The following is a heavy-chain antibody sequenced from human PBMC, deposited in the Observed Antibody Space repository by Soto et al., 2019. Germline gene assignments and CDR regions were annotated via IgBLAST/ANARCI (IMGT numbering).Heavy chain of an antibody. V-gene: IGHV1-69*12. D-gene: IGHD3-22*01. CDR2: IIPIFGTA. Sequence: QVQLVQSGAEVKQPGSSVKVSCKASGGTFSSYAISWVRQAPGQGLEWMGGIIPIFGTANYAQKFQGRVTITADESTSTAYMELSSLRSEDTAVYYCARPRGYYDSSGYWGLDYWGQGTLVTVSS. J-gene: IGHJ4*02. CDR3: ARPRGYYDSSGYWGLDY. CDR1: GGTFSSYA.